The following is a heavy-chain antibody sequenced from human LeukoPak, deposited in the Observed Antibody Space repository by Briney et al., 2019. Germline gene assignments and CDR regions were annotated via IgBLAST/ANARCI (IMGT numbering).Heavy chain of an antibody. V-gene: IGHV1-69*05. Sequence: SVKVSCKASGGTFSSYAISWVRQAPGQGLEWMGGIIPIFGTANYAQKFQGRVTITTDESTSTAYMELSSLRSEDTAVYFCATLDYSGTNPNSWGLGTLVIVSS. D-gene: IGHD1-26*01. CDR3: ATLDYSGTNPNS. J-gene: IGHJ4*02. CDR2: IIPIFGTA. CDR1: GGTFSSYA.